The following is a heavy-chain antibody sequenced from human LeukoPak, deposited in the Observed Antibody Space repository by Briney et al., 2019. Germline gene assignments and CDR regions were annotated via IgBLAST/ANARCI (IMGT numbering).Heavy chain of an antibody. CDR3: GREGMVTDY. CDR2: IHHSVGT. J-gene: IGHJ4*02. V-gene: IGHV4-34*01. Sequence: SGTLSLTPAVYGGSFSGYYWSGIRQPPGGGLECIGEIHHSVGTTYKTSLTSRVTISVDTSNNQFSLTRRCVAAAHTPLYYCGREGMVTDYWGQGTLVTASS. CDR1: GGSFSGYY. D-gene: IGHD5-18*01.